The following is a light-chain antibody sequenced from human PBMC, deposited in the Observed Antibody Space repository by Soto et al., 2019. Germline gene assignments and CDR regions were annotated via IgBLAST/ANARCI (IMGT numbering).Light chain of an antibody. V-gene: IGLV1-44*01. CDR2: QND. Sequence: QSVLTQAPSMSATPGQRVTISCSGSSSNIGRKTVNWFQQLPGTAPKLLIFQNDQRPSGVPDRFSGSKSGTSASLAITGLQSEDEADYSCATWDDSLNGDVVFGGGTKLTVL. CDR3: ATWDDSLNGDVV. CDR1: SSNIGRKT. J-gene: IGLJ2*01.